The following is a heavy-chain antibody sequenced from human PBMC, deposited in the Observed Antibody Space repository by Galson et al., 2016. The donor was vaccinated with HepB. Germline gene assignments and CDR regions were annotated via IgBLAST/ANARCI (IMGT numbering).Heavy chain of an antibody. D-gene: IGHD2-21*02. V-gene: IGHV3-48*04. J-gene: IGHJ4*02. CDR3: ARGNEEVTALPHYFDY. CDR1: GFSFNAYS. CDR2: ISGSGTTI. Sequence: SLRLSCAASGFSFNAYSMNWVRQAPGRGLEWISYISGSGTTIIYADSVRGRITISRDNAKNSLYLQMKSLRAEDTAVYYCARGNEEVTALPHYFDYWGRGSLVTVSS.